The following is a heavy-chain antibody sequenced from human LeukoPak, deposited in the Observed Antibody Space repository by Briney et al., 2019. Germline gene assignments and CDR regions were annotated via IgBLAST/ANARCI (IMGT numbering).Heavy chain of an antibody. J-gene: IGHJ4*02. CDR1: GFTVSSNY. CDR3: ARDGIYDSSGYHLGY. CDR2: IYSGGST. Sequence: GGSLRLSCAASGFTVSSNYMSWVRQAPGKGLEWVSVIYSGGSTYYADSVKGRFTISRDNSKNTLYLQMNSLRAEDTAVYYCARDGIYDSSGYHLGYWGQGTLVTVSS. D-gene: IGHD3-22*01. V-gene: IGHV3-66*01.